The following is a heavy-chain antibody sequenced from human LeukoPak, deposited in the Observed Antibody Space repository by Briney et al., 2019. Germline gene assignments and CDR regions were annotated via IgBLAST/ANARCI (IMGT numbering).Heavy chain of an antibody. D-gene: IGHD6-13*01. CDR1: GFTFSSYS. CDR2: ISSSSSTI. V-gene: IGHV3-48*01. Sequence: PGGSLRLSCAASGFTFSSYSMNWVRQAPGKGLGWVSYISSSSSTIYYADSVKGRFTISRDNAKNSLYLQMNSLRAEDTAVYYCARGFLPPKAAAVSSDNDAFDIWGQGTMVTVSS. J-gene: IGHJ3*02. CDR3: ARGFLPPKAAAVSSDNDAFDI.